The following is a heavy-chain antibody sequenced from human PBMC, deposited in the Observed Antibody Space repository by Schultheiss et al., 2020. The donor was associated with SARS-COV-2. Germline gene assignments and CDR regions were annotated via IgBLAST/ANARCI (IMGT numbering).Heavy chain of an antibody. J-gene: IGHJ4*02. CDR1: GGSISSGNW. D-gene: IGHD1-26*01. V-gene: IGHV4-4*01. CDR2: IYHGGNS. CDR3: AANVGRGSYFDY. Sequence: GSLRLSCAVSGGSISSGNWWSWVRQPPGKGLEWIGEIYHGGNSNYNPSLKSRVTISLDKSKNQFSLQLNSLTAADTAVYFCAANVGRGSYFDYWGQGTLVTVSS.